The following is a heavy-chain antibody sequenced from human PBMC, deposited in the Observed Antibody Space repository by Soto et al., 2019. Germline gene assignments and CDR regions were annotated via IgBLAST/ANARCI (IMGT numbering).Heavy chain of an antibody. J-gene: IGHJ4*02. CDR3: ATYSPRIGWYPLDS. CDR2: IKDKTEGETT. Sequence: EVQLVESGGGLVKPGGSLRLACAASGFAFSNAWMSWVRQAPGKGLEWIGRIKDKTEGETTDYAAPVKGRFTISRDDSTNALFLQMNSLKTDDTGLYYCATYSPRIGWYPLDSWGPGTLVTVSS. V-gene: IGHV3-15*01. CDR1: GFAFSNAW. D-gene: IGHD6-19*01.